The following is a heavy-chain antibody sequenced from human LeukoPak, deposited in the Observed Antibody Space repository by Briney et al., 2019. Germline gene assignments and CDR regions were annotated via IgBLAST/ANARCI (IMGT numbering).Heavy chain of an antibody. CDR2: VYYKGTT. CDR1: GGSLTNYY. J-gene: IGHJ4*02. V-gene: IGHV4-59*08. D-gene: IGHD4-23*01. CDR3: ARTWALKWELPGQFDY. Sequence: PSETLSLTCTVSGGSLTNYYWNCMRQSPGKTLECIGFVYYKGTTNFNPSLRGRVSMSVDMSRNQFSLSLTSVTAADTAVYYCARTWALKWELPGQFDYWGQGRQVTVSS.